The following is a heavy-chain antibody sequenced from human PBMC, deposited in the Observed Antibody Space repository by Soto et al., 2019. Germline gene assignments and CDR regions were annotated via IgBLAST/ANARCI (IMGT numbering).Heavy chain of an antibody. CDR3: ARQIYGSDTGPNFQYYFDS. J-gene: IGHJ4*02. D-gene: IGHD5-18*01. V-gene: IGHV5-10-1*01. CDR2: IDPSDSQT. CDR1: GYSFAGYW. Sequence: PGESLKISCKGSGYSFAGYWITWVRQKPGKGLEWMGRIDPSDSQTYYSPSFRGHVTISVTKSITTVFLQWSSLRASDTAMYYCARQIYGSDTGPNFQYYFDSWGQGTPVTVSP.